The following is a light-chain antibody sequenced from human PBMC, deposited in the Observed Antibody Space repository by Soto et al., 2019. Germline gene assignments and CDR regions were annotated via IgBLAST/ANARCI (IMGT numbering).Light chain of an antibody. V-gene: IGLV2-23*01. CDR1: TKL. Sequence: QSVLTQPASVSGSPGQSITISCTETTKLVSWYQHHPGKAPKLMIYEDSQRPSGVSHRFSGSKSDNTASLTISGLQAEDEAVYFCCSVATTVVFGGGTKLTVL. J-gene: IGLJ2*01. CDR2: EDS. CDR3: CSVATTVV.